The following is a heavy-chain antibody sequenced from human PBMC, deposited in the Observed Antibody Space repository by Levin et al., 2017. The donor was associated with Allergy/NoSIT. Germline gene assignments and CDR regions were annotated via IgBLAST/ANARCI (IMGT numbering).Heavy chain of an antibody. Sequence: ESLKISCTVSGASISSSHWSWIRQPAGKGLEWIGRIYTSGSTNYNPSLKSRVTMSVDTSKNQFSLKLSSVTAADTAMYYCARSRGPAAIYSYYYGLDVWGQGTTVTVSS. J-gene: IGHJ6*02. V-gene: IGHV4-4*07. CDR2: IYTSGST. CDR3: ARSRGPAAIYSYYYGLDV. CDR1: GASISSSH. D-gene: IGHD2-2*01.